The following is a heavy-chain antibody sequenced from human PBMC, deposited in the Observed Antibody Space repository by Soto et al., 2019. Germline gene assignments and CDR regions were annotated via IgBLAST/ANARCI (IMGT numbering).Heavy chain of an antibody. V-gene: IGHV3-49*04. CDR1: GFTFGDYA. J-gene: IGHJ5*02. Sequence: GGSLRLSCTASGFTFGDYAMSWVRQAPGKGLEWVGFIRSKAYGGTTEYAASVKGRFTISRDDSKSIAYLQMNSLKTEDTAVYYGTRDWRYSSIWYWFDPWGQGTLVTVSS. CDR3: TRDWRYSSIWYWFDP. CDR2: IRSKAYGGTT. D-gene: IGHD6-13*01.